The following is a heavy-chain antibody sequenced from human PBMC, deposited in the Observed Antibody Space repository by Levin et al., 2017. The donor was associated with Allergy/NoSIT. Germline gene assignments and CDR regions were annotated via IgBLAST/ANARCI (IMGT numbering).Heavy chain of an antibody. CDR3: ARDDSSTWDGGIDS. CDR1: GYTFTSHG. CDR2: INTGNGNT. Sequence: GESLKISCKASGYTFTSHGMHWVRQTPGQSLEWMGWINTGNGNTQYSQKFQGRVTIGRDTFASTAYMELSYLTSEDTAVYYCARDDSSTWDGGIDSWGQGTLVTVSS. V-gene: IGHV1-3*04. D-gene: IGHD6-13*01. J-gene: IGHJ4*02.